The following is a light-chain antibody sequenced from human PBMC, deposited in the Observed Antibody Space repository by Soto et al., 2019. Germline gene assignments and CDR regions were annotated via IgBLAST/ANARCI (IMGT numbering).Light chain of an antibody. CDR3: QQRSNWPPIT. Sequence: IVWTQSPATLSLSPGERATLSCRASQSVSSYLAWYQQKPGQAPRLIIYDASNRATGIPARFSGSGSGTDFTPTISSLEPEDFAVYYCQQRSNWPPITFGQGTRLEIK. J-gene: IGKJ5*01. CDR1: QSVSSY. V-gene: IGKV3-11*01. CDR2: DAS.